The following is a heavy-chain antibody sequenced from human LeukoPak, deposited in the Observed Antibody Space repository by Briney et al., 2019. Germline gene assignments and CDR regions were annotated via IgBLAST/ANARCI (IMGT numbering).Heavy chain of an antibody. D-gene: IGHD2-15*01. CDR2: INSDGGST. V-gene: IGHV3-74*01. J-gene: IGHJ4*02. CDR3: ARAWGVGYCSGGSCYGGFDY. Sequence: GGSLRLSYAASGFTFSSYWMHWVRQAPGKGLVWVSRINSDGGSTSYADSVKGRFTISRDNAKNTLYLQMNSLRAEDTAVYYCARAWGVGYCSGGSCYGGFDYWGQGTLVTVSS. CDR1: GFTFSSYW.